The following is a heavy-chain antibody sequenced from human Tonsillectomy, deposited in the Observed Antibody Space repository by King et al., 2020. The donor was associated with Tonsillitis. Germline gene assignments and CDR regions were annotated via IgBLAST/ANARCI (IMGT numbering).Heavy chain of an antibody. Sequence: VQLVESGGGVVQPGRSLRLSCAASGFTFSSYGMHWVRQAPGKGLEWVAVIWYDGSNKYYADSVKGRFTISRDNSKNTLYLQMNSLRAEDTAVYYCAREPLWWWPGSEYFQHWGQGTLVTVSS. CDR2: IWYDGSNK. CDR3: AREPLWWWPGSEYFQH. J-gene: IGHJ1*01. D-gene: IGHD2-21*01. V-gene: IGHV3-33*01. CDR1: GFTFSSYG.